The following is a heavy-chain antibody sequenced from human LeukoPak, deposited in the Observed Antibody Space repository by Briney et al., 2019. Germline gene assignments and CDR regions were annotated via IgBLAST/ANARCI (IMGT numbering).Heavy chain of an antibody. CDR1: GGSVSSGSYY. CDR3: ASEYSSSWGDYYYGMDV. V-gene: IGHV4-61*01. J-gene: IGHJ6*02. Sequence: SETLSLTCTVSGGSVSSGSYYWSWIRQPPGKGLEWIGYIYYSGSTNYNPSLKSRVTISVDTSKNQFSLKLSSVTAADTAVYYCASEYSSSWGDYYYGMDVWGQGTTVTVSS. D-gene: IGHD6-6*01. CDR2: IYYSGST.